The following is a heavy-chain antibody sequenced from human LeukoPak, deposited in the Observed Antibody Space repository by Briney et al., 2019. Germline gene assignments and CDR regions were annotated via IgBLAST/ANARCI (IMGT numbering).Heavy chain of an antibody. D-gene: IGHD5-24*01. CDR2: VNPTSGGT. J-gene: IGHJ4*02. CDR1: GYTFTGNY. CDR3: ARVDDGYYLGAFDY. Sequence: ASVKVSCKASGYTFTGNYMHWVRQAPGQGLEWMGWVNPTSGGTKYEQKFQGRVTMTRDTSISTAYMELSSLRSEDTAVYYCARVDDGYYLGAFDYWGQGTLVTVSS. V-gene: IGHV1-2*02.